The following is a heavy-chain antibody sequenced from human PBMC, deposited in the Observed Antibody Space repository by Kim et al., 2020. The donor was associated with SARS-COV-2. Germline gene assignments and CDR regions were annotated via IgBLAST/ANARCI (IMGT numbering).Heavy chain of an antibody. D-gene: IGHD2-15*01. V-gene: IGHV4-4*07. CDR3: ARDGRVVTSDVYFDY. J-gene: IGHJ4*02. Sequence: PAPKDRITHSVDTSKNQFALKLSSVTAADTAVYYCARDGRVVTSDVYFDYWGQGTLVTVSS.